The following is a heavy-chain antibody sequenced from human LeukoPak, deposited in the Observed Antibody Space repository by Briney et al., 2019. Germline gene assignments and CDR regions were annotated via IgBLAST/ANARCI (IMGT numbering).Heavy chain of an antibody. J-gene: IGHJ4*02. D-gene: IGHD2-15*01. V-gene: IGHV3-48*01. CDR1: GFPPSSYS. Sequence: GGSLRLSCAASGFPPSSYSINWVRQAPGKGLEWVSYISSSGSAIYYVDSVKGRFTVSRDNAKNSLFLQMNSPRAEDTAVYYCVRVKGSYFDYWGQGALVTVSS. CDR3: VRVKGSYFDY. CDR2: ISSSGSAI.